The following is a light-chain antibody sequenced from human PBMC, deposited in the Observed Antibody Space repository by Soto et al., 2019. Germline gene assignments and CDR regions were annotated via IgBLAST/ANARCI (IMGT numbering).Light chain of an antibody. V-gene: IGKV3-20*01. CDR1: QSISSNY. J-gene: IGKJ4*01. CDR2: AAS. Sequence: EIVLTQSPGTLSLSPGERATLSCRASQSISSNYLAWYHQKPGQAPRLLIHAASRRAYGIPDRFSGSGSGTDFTLTISRLEPQDFAVYYCQQYCSSPLTFGGGTKVEIK. CDR3: QQYCSSPLT.